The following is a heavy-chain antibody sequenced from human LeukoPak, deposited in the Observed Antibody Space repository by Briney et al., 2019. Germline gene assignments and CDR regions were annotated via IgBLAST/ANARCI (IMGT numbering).Heavy chain of an antibody. D-gene: IGHD3-22*01. CDR1: GYTFIIYY. J-gene: IGHJ4*02. CDR3: ARDLFGYYDTNGRYLFF. V-gene: IGHV1-46*01. CDR2: INPSGGST. Sequence: ASVTVSFKASGYTFIIYYIHWVRQAPGQGLEWMGLINPSGGSTSYAQKFQGRVTMSRDTSTSTVYMELSSLISEDSAVYYCARDLFGYYDTNGRYLFFWGQGTLVTVSS.